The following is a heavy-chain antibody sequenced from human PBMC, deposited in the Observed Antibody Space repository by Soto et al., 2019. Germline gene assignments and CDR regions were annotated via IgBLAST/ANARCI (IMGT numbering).Heavy chain of an antibody. Sequence: PGGSLRLSCSASGFTFSSYAMHWVRQAPGKGLEYVSAISSNGGSTYYADSVKGRFTISRDNSKNTLYLQMNSLRAEDTAVYYWARIVGATVYYFDYWGQGTLVTVSS. J-gene: IGHJ4*02. CDR1: GFTFSSYA. D-gene: IGHD1-26*01. CDR2: ISSNGGST. V-gene: IGHV3-64*04. CDR3: ARIVGATVYYFDY.